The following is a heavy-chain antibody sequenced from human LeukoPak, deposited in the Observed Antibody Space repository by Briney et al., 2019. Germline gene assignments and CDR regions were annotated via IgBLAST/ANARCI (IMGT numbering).Heavy chain of an antibody. CDR2: INHSGST. CDR1: GGSISSSSYY. V-gene: IGHV4-39*07. D-gene: IGHD3-22*01. CDR3: ARGRYYYDSSGYDAFDI. J-gene: IGHJ3*02. Sequence: SETLSLTCTVSGGSISSSSYYWSWIRQPPGKGLEWIGEINHSGSTNYNPSLKSRVTISVDTSKNQFSLKLSSVTAADTAVYYCARGRYYYDSSGYDAFDIWGQGTMVTVSS.